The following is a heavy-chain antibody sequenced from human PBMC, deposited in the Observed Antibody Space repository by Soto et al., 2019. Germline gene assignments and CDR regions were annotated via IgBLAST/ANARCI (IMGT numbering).Heavy chain of an antibody. Sequence: GGSLRLSCAASGFTFTSYAMQWVHQAPGKGLEWVTAISYDASKKYYADSVKGRFTISRDNSKRTLYLQMDSLRAEDTAVYYCAKVEIEVSGAGVDYWGQGTLVTVSS. D-gene: IGHD3-10*01. V-gene: IGHV3-30*18. J-gene: IGHJ4*02. CDR3: AKVEIEVSGAGVDY. CDR2: ISYDASKK. CDR1: GFTFTSYA.